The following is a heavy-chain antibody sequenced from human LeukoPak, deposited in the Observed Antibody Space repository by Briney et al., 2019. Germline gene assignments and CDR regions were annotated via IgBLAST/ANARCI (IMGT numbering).Heavy chain of an antibody. J-gene: IGHJ3*02. CDR2: ISGSGGST. Sequence: GGSLRLSCAASGFTFSSYAMSWVRQAPGKGLEWVSAISGSGGSTYYADSVRGRFTISRDNSKNTLYLQMNSLRAEDTAVYYCAKDLGSGWYGVNAFDIWGQGTMVTVSS. V-gene: IGHV3-23*01. CDR1: GFTFSSYA. CDR3: AKDLGSGWYGVNAFDI. D-gene: IGHD6-19*01.